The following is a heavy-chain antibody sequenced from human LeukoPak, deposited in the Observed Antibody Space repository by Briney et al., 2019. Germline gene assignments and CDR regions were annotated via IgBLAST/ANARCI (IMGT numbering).Heavy chain of an antibody. Sequence: SETLSLTCAVSGGSISSSNWWSWVRQPPGKGLEWIGEIYHSGSTNYNPSLKSRVTISVDTSKNQFSLKLSSVTAADTAVYYCAREGTANWFDPWGQGTLVTVSS. V-gene: IGHV4-4*02. CDR3: AREGTANWFDP. D-gene: IGHD2-21*02. J-gene: IGHJ5*02. CDR1: GGSISSSNW. CDR2: IYHSGST.